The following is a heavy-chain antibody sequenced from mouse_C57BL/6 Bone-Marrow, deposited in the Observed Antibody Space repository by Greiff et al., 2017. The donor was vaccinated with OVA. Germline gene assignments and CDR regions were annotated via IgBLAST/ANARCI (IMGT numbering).Heavy chain of an antibody. Sequence: QVHVKQSGAELAKPGASVKLSCKASGYTFTSYWMHWVKQRPGQGLEWIGYINPSSGYTKYNQKFKDKATLTADKSSSTAYMQLSSLTYEDSAVYYCARSSSDWYFDVWGTGTTVTVSS. V-gene: IGHV1-7*01. CDR2: INPSSGYT. CDR1: GYTFTSYW. CDR3: ARSSSDWYFDV. J-gene: IGHJ1*03. D-gene: IGHD1-1*01.